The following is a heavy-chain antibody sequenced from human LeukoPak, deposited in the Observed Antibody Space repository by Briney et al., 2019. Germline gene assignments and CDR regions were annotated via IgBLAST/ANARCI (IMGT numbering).Heavy chain of an antibody. Sequence: PSETLSLTCTVSGGSISSYYWSWIRQPAGKGLEWIGRIYTSGSTNYNPSLKSQVTMSVDTSKNQFSLKLSSVTAADTAVYYCARDLDYGSGSYYFDYWGQGTLVTVSS. CDR3: ARDLDYGSGSYYFDY. J-gene: IGHJ4*02. D-gene: IGHD3-10*01. CDR1: GGSISSYY. CDR2: IYTSGST. V-gene: IGHV4-4*07.